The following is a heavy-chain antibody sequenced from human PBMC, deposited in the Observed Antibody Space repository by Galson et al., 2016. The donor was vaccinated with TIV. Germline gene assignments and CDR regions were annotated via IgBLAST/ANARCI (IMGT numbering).Heavy chain of an antibody. CDR2: TFYRSKWYN. CDR3: ARATPSVFGIIMTLDS. D-gene: IGHD3-16*01. J-gene: IGHJ6*02. CDR1: GDSVSSNSAA. V-gene: IGHV6-1*01. Sequence: CAISGDSVSSNSAAWNWLRQSPSRGLERLGRTFYRSKWYNDYAPSVKSRITINPDTSKNQFSLQLNSVTPEDTAVYYCARATPSVFGIIMTLDSWGQGTTVTVSS.